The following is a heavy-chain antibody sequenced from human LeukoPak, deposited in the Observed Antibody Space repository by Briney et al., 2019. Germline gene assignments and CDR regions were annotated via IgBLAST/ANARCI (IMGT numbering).Heavy chain of an antibody. V-gene: IGHV1-69*05. Sequence: SVKVSCKASGGTFSSYAISWVRQAPGQGLEWVGGIIPIFGTANYAQKFQGRVTITTDESTSTAYIELSSLRSEDTAVYYCARGRGMAFLAAYWGQGTLVTVSS. J-gene: IGHJ4*02. CDR2: IIPIFGTA. CDR3: ARGRGMAFLAAY. D-gene: IGHD2-15*01. CDR1: GGTFSSYA.